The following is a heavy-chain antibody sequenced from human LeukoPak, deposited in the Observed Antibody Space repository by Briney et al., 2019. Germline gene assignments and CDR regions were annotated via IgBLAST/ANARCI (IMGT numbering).Heavy chain of an antibody. J-gene: IGHJ3*02. CDR2: IYYSGST. CDR1: GGSISSYY. Sequence: SGTLSLTCTVSGGSISSYYWSWIRQPPGKGLEWIGYIYYSGSTNYNPSLKSRVTISVDTSKNQFSLKLSSVTAADTAVYYCASTLIVGATSGAFDIWGQGTMVTVSS. CDR3: ASTLIVGATSGAFDI. D-gene: IGHD1-26*01. V-gene: IGHV4-59*08.